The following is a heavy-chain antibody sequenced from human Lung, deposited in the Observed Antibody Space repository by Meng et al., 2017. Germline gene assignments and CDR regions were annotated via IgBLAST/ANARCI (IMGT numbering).Heavy chain of an antibody. CDR3: AREPYYYGSGSYSSYWYFDL. D-gene: IGHD3-10*01. CDR2: IYYSGST. CDR1: GGSISSGGYY. J-gene: IGHJ2*01. Sequence: VQLQGPGPGLVKPSQTLSLTCTVSGGSISSGGYYWSWIRQHPGKGLEWIGYIYYSGSTYYNPSLKSRVTISVGTSKNQFSLKLSSVTAADTAVYYCAREPYYYGSGSYSSYWYFDLWGRGTLVTVSS. V-gene: IGHV4-31*03.